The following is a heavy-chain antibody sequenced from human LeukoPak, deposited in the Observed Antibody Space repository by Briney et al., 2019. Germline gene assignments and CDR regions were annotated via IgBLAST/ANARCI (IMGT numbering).Heavy chain of an antibody. D-gene: IGHD6-19*01. CDR3: ARVRDSGWLTTYYFDY. V-gene: IGHV1-69*13. J-gene: IGHJ4*02. Sequence: SVKVSCKASGGTFSSYAISWVRQAPGQGLEWMGGIIPIFGTANYAQKFQGRVTITADESTSTAYMELSSLRSEDTAVYYCARVRDSGWLTTYYFDYWGQGNLVTVSS. CDR1: GGTFSSYA. CDR2: IIPIFGTA.